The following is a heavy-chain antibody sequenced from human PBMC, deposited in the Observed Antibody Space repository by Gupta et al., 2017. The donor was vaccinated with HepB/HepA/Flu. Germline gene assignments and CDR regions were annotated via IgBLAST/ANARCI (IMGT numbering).Heavy chain of an antibody. CDR1: GFTFSDYY. V-gene: IGHV3-11*01. Sequence: QVQLVESGGGLVKPGGSLRLSCAASGFTFSDYYMSWIRQAPGKGLEWVSYISSSGSTIYYADSVKGRFTISRDNAKNSLYLQMNSLRAEDTAVYYCARGSSRWDMPLGATTGGGDYWGQGTLVTVSS. CDR3: ARGSSRWDMPLGATTGGGDY. D-gene: IGHD1-26*01. J-gene: IGHJ4*02. CDR2: ISSSGSTI.